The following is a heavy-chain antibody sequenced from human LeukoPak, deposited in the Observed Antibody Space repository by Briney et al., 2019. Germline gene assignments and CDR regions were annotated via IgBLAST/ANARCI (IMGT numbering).Heavy chain of an antibody. CDR3: ARALWNYGSGSYYFDY. J-gene: IGHJ4*02. D-gene: IGHD3-10*01. Sequence: GGSLRLSCAASGFTLDDYGVSWVRQAPGKGLEWVSGINWNGGSTGYADSVKGRFTISRDNAKNSLYLQMNSLRAEDTALYYCARALWNYGSGSYYFDYWGQGTLVTVSS. V-gene: IGHV3-20*04. CDR1: GFTLDDYG. CDR2: INWNGGST.